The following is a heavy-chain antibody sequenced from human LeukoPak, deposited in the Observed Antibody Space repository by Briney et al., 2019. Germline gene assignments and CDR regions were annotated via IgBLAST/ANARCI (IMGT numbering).Heavy chain of an antibody. V-gene: IGHV4-59*01. D-gene: IGHD6-13*01. CDR2: IYYSGST. Sequence: PSETLSLTCTVSGGSISSYYWSWIRQPPGKGLEWIGYIYYSGSTNYNPSLKSRVTISVDTSKNQFSLKLSSVTAADTAVYYCARSSWYGGYFDYWGQGTLVTVSS. J-gene: IGHJ4*02. CDR3: ARSSWYGGYFDY. CDR1: GGSISSYY.